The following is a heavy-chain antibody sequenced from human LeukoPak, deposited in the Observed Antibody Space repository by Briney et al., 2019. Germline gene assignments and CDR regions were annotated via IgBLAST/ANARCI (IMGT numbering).Heavy chain of an antibody. V-gene: IGHV4-34*01. D-gene: IGHD3-22*01. CDR1: GGSFSGYY. J-gene: IGHJ4*02. CDR2: INHSGST. CDR3: ARDSGDDSSGTGGY. Sequence: KPSETLSLTCAVYGGSFSGYYWSWIRQPPGKGLEWIGEINHSGSTNYNPSLKSRVTISVDTSKNQFSLKLSSVTAADTAVYYCARDSGDDSSGTGGYWGQGTLVTVSS.